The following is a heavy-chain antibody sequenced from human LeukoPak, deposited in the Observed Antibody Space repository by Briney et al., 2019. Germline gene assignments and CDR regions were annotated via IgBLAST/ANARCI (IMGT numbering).Heavy chain of an antibody. D-gene: IGHD5-24*01. J-gene: IGHJ4*02. Sequence: SETLSLTCTVSGYSISSSYYWSWIRQPPGKGLEWIGYIYYGGSTNYNPSLKSRVTISVDTSKNQFSLKLSSVTAADTAVYYCARIGDGYKIDYWGQGTLVTVSS. CDR1: GYSISSSYY. CDR2: IYYGGST. V-gene: IGHV4-61*01. CDR3: ARIGDGYKIDY.